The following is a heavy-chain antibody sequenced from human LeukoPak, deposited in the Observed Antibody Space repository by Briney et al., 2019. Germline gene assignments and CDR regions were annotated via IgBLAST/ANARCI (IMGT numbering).Heavy chain of an antibody. J-gene: IGHJ4*02. V-gene: IGHV1-46*01. CDR1: GYTFTSYY. CDR3: AKSRGSGLFDY. CDR2: INPSGGST. Sequence: ASVKVSCKASGYTFTSYYMHWVRQAPGQGLEWMGIINPSGGSTSYAQKFQGRVTMTRDMSTSTVYMELSSLRSEDTAVYYCAKSRGSGLFDYWGQGTLVTVAS. D-gene: IGHD3/OR15-3a*01.